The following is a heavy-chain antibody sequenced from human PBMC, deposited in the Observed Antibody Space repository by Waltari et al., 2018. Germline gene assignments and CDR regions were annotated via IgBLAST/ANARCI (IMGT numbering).Heavy chain of an antibody. D-gene: IGHD5-18*01. CDR1: GYTFTDYG. CDR2: IRPYNGNT. V-gene: IGHV1-18*01. J-gene: IGHJ4*02. Sequence: QVQLVQSGTEVKKPGASVKVTCKASGYTFTDYGISWVRQAPGQGLEWMGWIRPYNGNTKYLQKFQGRVTMTTDTSTRTAYMELRSLRSDDTAVYYCGRDRGVDTVWFWGQGTLVTVSS. CDR3: GRDRGVDTVWF.